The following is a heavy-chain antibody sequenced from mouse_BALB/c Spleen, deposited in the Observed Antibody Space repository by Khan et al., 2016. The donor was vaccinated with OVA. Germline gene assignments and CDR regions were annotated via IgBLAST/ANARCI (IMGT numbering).Heavy chain of an antibody. CDR2: INPKNGGT. D-gene: IGHD3-3*01. V-gene: IGHV1-18*01. Sequence: VQLQQSGPELVKPGASVKISCKTSGYTFPEYTVHWVKQSPGKSLDWIGVINPKNGGTAYNQKFKGKATLTVDKSSSTAYMELRSLTSEDSAVYYCTRDAGRYWGQGTSVTVAS. J-gene: IGHJ4*01. CDR1: GYTFPEYT. CDR3: TRDAGRY.